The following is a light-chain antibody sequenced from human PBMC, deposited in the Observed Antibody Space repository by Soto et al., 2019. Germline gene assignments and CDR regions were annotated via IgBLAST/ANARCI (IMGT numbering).Light chain of an antibody. CDR3: QHHNSYSQT. CDR1: QSIRYY. Sequence: GDRVTITCRASQSIRYYLAWYQQMPGKAPKLLIYGASSLQSGVPSMFSGSGSGTEFTLTISSLQPDDFATYFCQHHNSYSQTFGQGTKVEIK. V-gene: IGKV1-5*01. J-gene: IGKJ1*01. CDR2: GAS.